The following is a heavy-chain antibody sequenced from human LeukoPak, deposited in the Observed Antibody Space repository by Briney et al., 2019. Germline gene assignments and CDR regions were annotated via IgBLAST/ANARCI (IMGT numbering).Heavy chain of an antibody. J-gene: IGHJ5*02. CDR3: ARHYGDYVSYWFDP. CDR1: GFTVSSNY. Sequence: TGGSLRLSCAASGFTVSSNYMSWVRQAPGKGLEWVSVIYSGGSTYYADSVKGRFTISRDNSKNTLYLQMNSLRAEDTAVYYCARHYGDYVSYWFDPWGQGTPVTVSS. CDR2: IYSGGST. V-gene: IGHV3-66*04. D-gene: IGHD4-17*01.